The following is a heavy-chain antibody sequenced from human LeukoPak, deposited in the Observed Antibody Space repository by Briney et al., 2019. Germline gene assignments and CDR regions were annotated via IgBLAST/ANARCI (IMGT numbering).Heavy chain of an antibody. V-gene: IGHV3-53*01. CDR1: GFTVSSNY. J-gene: IGHJ4*02. Sequence: GGSLRLSCAASGFTVSSNYMSWVRQAPGKGLEWVSVIYSGGSTYYADSVKGRFTISRDNSKNTLYLQMNSLRAEDTAVYYCARVIGYSGYDAFDYWGQGTLVTVSS. CDR3: ARVIGYSGYDAFDY. CDR2: IYSGGST. D-gene: IGHD5-12*01.